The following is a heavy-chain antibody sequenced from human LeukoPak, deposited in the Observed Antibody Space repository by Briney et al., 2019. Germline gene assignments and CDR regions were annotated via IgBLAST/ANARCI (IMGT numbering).Heavy chain of an antibody. D-gene: IGHD6-6*01. CDR3: ARRGYSSSTNWFDP. J-gene: IGHJ5*02. CDR1: GGTFSSYA. Sequence: GASVKVSCKASGGTFSSYAISWVRQAPGQGLEWMGGIIPIFGTANNAQKFQGRVTITADESTSTAYMELSSLRSEDTAVYYCARRGYSSSTNWFDPWGQGTLVTVSS. V-gene: IGHV1-69*13. CDR2: IIPIFGTA.